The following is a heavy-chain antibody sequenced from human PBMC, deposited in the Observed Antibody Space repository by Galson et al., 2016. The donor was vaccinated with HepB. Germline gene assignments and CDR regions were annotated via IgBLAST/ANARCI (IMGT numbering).Heavy chain of an antibody. Sequence: SLRLSCAASEFSISTSWVTWVRQAPGKGLEWVANIRHDGSQIHYVDSVQGRFTISRDHAKNLLYLQMDSLRAEDTAVYFCARDRNYYNSTTCYDVFDIWGQGTMVTVSS. CDR3: ARDRNYYNSTTCYDVFDI. CDR1: EFSISTSW. V-gene: IGHV3-7*03. D-gene: IGHD2/OR15-2a*01. J-gene: IGHJ3*02. CDR2: IRHDGSQI.